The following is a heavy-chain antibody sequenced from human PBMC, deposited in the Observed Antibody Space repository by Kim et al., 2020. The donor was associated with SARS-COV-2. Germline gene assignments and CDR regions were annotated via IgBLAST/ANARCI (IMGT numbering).Heavy chain of an antibody. D-gene: IGHD6-6*01. J-gene: IGHJ4*02. V-gene: IGHV3-33*01. Sequence: GGSLRLSCAASGFTFSTYGMHWVRQAPGKGLEWVTVIWNDGSNKYYADSMKGRFTISRDNSKNTLYLQMDSLRAEDTAVYYCAGGPARPGDLDYWGQGTLVTVSS. CDR2: IWNDGSNK. CDR1: GFTFSTYG. CDR3: AGGPARPGDLDY.